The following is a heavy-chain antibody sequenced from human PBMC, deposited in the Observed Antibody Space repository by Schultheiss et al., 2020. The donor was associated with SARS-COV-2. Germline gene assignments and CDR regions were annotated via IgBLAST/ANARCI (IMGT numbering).Heavy chain of an antibody. J-gene: IGHJ4*02. D-gene: IGHD6-6*01. V-gene: IGHV4-61*08. CDR1: GGSISSGGYY. CDR3: ARVRIAARSNFDY. Sequence: SETLSLTCTVSGGSISSGGYYWSWIRQHPGKGLEWIGYIYYSGSTNYNPSLKSRVTISVDTTKNQFSLKLSFVTGADTAVYYCARVRIAARSNFDYWGQGTLVTVSS. CDR2: IYYSGST.